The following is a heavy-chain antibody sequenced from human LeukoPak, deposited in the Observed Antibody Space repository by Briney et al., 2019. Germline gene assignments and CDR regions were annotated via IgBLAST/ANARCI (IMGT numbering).Heavy chain of an antibody. Sequence: KAGGSLRLSCAASGFTFSDAWMTWVRQAPGKGXXXXXXXXXKFDGGTTDYAAPVKGRFIISRDDSRNTLYLQMGSLKTEDTAVYYCTTLASRSPYYYYGMDVWGQGTTVTVSS. CDR3: TTLASRSPYYYYGMDV. J-gene: IGHJ6*02. CDR2: XXXKFDGGTT. CDR1: GFTFSDAW. V-gene: IGHV3-15*01.